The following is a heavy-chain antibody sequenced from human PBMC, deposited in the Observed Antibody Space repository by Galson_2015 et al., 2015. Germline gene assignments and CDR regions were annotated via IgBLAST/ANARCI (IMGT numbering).Heavy chain of an antibody. D-gene: IGHD3-10*01. Sequence: SLRLSCAASGFSFSLYAMNWVRQAPGKGLEWVSGISGSGGDTYYADSVKGRFIISRDNFDNTLYLQMNSLRPEDTAVYYCAKDQIMKYNYGSGACHYWGQGTLVTVSS. J-gene: IGHJ4*02. V-gene: IGHV3-23*01. CDR2: ISGSGGDT. CDR3: AKDQIMKYNYGSGACHY. CDR1: GFSFSLYA.